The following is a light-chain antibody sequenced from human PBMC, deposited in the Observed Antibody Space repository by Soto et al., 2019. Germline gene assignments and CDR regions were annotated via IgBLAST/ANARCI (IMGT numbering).Light chain of an antibody. CDR3: CSYAGTFINYV. J-gene: IGLJ1*01. CDR1: SSDVGGYNY. Sequence: SALTQPRSVSGSPGQSVTISCTGTSSDVGGYNYVSWYQQHPGKAPKLMIYDVTKRPSGVPDRFSGSKSGNTASLTISGLQAEDEADYYCCSYAGTFINYVFGTGTKVTVL. V-gene: IGLV2-11*01. CDR2: DVT.